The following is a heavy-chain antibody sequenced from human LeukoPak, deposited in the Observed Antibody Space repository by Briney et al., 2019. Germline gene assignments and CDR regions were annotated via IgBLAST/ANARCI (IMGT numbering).Heavy chain of an antibody. Sequence: ASVKVSCKASGYTFTGYYMHWVRQAPGQGLEWMGRINPNSGGTNYAQKFQGRVTMTRDTSISTAYMELSRLRSDDTAVYYCARHWAPQTGWAPPHYFDYWGQGTLVTVSS. CDR3: ARHWAPQTGWAPPHYFDY. CDR1: GYTFTGYY. V-gene: IGHV1-2*06. J-gene: IGHJ4*02. CDR2: INPNSGGT. D-gene: IGHD3-16*01.